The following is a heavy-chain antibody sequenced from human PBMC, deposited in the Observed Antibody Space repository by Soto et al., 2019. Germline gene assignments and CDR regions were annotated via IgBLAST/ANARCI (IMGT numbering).Heavy chain of an antibody. CDR3: ARTSSNWFSLDY. J-gene: IGHJ4*02. V-gene: IGHV3-48*02. D-gene: IGHD6-13*01. CDR1: GFIFSTYN. CDR2: ISSGSGTI. Sequence: EVQLVESGGGLMQPGGSLRLSCAASGFIFSTYNMNWVRQAPGKGLEWISYISSGSGTIYYADSVRVRFTTSRDNAKNSLYLQMNSLRDEDTAVYYCARTSSNWFSLDYWGQGTLVTASS.